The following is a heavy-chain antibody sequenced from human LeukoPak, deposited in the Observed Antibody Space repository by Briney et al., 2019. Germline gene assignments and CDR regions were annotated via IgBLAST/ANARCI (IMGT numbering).Heavy chain of an antibody. V-gene: IGHV4-59*08. J-gene: IGHJ4*02. D-gene: IGHD7-27*01. CDR1: CGSISNYF. CDR2: IYSSGST. Sequence: SDTLSLTCSLSCGSISNYFWTWIRQPPGKGLEWIGYIYSSGSTYYNPSLKSRVTISVDTSKNRFSLKLSTVTAADTAVYYCARRPTGDRMFDYWGQGTLVTVSS. CDR3: ARRPTGDRMFDY.